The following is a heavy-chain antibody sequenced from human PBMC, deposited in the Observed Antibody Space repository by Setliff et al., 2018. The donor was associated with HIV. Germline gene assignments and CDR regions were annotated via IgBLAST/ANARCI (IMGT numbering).Heavy chain of an antibody. Sequence: PSETLSLTCTVSGGSISSSSYYWGWIRQPPGKGLEWIGSIYYSGSTYYNPSLKSRVTISVDTSKNQFSLDLSSVTATDTATYYCARHLAGDLDYWGQGTLVTVSS. D-gene: IGHD7-27*01. V-gene: IGHV4-39*01. CDR1: GGSISSSSYY. CDR2: IYYSGST. J-gene: IGHJ4*02. CDR3: ARHLAGDLDY.